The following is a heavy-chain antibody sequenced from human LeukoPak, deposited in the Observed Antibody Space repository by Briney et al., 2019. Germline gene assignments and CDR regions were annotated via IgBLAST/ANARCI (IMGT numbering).Heavy chain of an antibody. CDR2: ISSGGSSI. CDR1: GFTFSESY. V-gene: IGHV3-11*04. J-gene: IGHJ6*03. Sequence: ESGGSLRLSCAASGFTFSESYMTWIRQAPGKGLEWLSYISSGGSSIDYADSVKGRFTISRDNTKNSLYLQMNSLRAEDTAVYYCARIGSYGSGYYHYYYMDVWGEGTTVTVSS. D-gene: IGHD3-10*01. CDR3: ARIGSYGSGYYHYYYMDV.